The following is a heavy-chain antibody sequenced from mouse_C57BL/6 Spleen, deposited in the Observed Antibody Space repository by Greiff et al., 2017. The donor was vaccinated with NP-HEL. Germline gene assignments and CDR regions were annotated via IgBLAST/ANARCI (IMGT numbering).Heavy chain of an antibody. V-gene: IGHV1-5*01. D-gene: IGHD2-4*01. Sequence: EVQLQQSGTVLARPGASVKMSCKTSGYTFPTYWMNGVKQRPGQGLEWIGAIYPGNSDTSYNQKFKGKAKLTAVTSASTAYMELSSLTNEDSAVYYCTREEDDYDGYAMDYWGQGTSVTVSS. CDR2: IYPGNSDT. CDR1: GYTFPTYW. CDR3: TREEDDYDGYAMDY. J-gene: IGHJ4*01.